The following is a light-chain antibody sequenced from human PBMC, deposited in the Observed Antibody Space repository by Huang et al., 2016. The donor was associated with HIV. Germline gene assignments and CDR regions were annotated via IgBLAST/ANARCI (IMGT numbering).Light chain of an antibody. Sequence: EIVMTQSPATLSVSPGERVTLSCRASQSVSSNLAWYQQKPGQAPRLLIYAASTRATGIPARFSGSGSGTEFTLTISSLQSEDCAVYYCQQYNNWPRTFGQGTKVEIK. V-gene: IGKV3-15*01. CDR1: QSVSSN. CDR2: AAS. CDR3: QQYNNWPRT. J-gene: IGKJ1*01.